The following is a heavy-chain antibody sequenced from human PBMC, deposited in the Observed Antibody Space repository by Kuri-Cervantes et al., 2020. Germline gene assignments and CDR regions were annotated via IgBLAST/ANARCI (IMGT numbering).Heavy chain of an antibody. V-gene: IGHV4-34*01. CDR3: ARATQGFGVVIPFDY. CDR1: GGSFSGYY. D-gene: IGHD3-3*01. Sequence: GSLRLSCAVYGGSFSGYYWSWIRQPPEKGLEWIGEINHSGSTNYNPSLKSRVTISVDTSKNQFSLKLSSVTAADTAVYYCARATQGFGVVIPFDYWGQGTLVTVSS. J-gene: IGHJ4*02. CDR2: INHSGST.